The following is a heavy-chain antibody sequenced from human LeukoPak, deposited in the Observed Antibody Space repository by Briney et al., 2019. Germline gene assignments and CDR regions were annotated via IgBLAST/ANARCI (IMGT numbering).Heavy chain of an antibody. Sequence: SETLSLTCTVSGGSISSSSYYWGWIRQPPGKGLEWIVSIYYSGSTYYNPSLKSRVTISVDTSKNQFSLKLSSVTAADTAVYYCARLVGILTGSVNDYWGQGTLVTVSS. CDR2: IYYSGST. J-gene: IGHJ4*02. V-gene: IGHV4-39*01. CDR1: GGSISSSSYY. CDR3: ARLVGILTGSVNDY. D-gene: IGHD3-9*01.